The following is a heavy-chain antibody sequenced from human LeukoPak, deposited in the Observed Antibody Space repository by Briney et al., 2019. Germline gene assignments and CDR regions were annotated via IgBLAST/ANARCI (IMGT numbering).Heavy chain of an antibody. Sequence: GGSLRPSCADSGFTFRSYSMNWVRQAPGKGVEWGSSISSSSKYIYYADSVKGGSTIYRDNAKKSLYLQMNSLRAEHTATYYCARGLVPAAAEFDYWGREPWSPSPQ. CDR2: ISSSSKYI. CDR3: ARGLVPAAAEFDY. D-gene: IGHD2-2*01. V-gene: IGHV3-21*01. CDR1: GFTFRSYS. J-gene: IGHJ4*02.